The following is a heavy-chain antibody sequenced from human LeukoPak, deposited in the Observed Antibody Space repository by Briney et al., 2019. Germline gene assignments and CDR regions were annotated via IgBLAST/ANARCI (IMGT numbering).Heavy chain of an antibody. CDR3: ARDRYGDWFLGFDY. V-gene: IGHV3-74*01. CDR2: INSDGSTT. Sequence: GGSLRLSCAASGFTFNSYWIHWVRQAPGKGLEWVSRINSDGSTTNYADSVKGRFTISRDNAKNTVYLQMNSLRPEDTGVFYCARDRYGDWFLGFDYWGQGALVTVSS. D-gene: IGHD4-17*01. J-gene: IGHJ4*02. CDR1: GFTFNSYW.